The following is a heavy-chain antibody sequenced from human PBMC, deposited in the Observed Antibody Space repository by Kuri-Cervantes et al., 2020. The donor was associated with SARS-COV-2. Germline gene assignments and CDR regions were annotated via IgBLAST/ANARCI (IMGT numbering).Heavy chain of an antibody. CDR2: ISSNGGST. CDR3: VKDPKGFGVSFLVAAFDI. Sequence: GGSLRLSCSASGFSSSSYAMHWVRQPPGKGLEYVSAISSNGGSTYYADSVKGRFTISRDNSKSTLYLQMSSLRAEDTAVYYCVKDPKGFGVSFLVAAFDIWGQGTMVTVSS. V-gene: IGHV3-64D*08. CDR1: GFSSSSYA. D-gene: IGHD3-3*02. J-gene: IGHJ3*02.